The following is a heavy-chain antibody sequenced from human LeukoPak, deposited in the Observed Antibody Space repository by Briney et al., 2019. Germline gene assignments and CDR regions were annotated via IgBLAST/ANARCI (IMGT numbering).Heavy chain of an antibody. V-gene: IGHV4-61*02. CDR2: IYTSGST. Sequence: SQTLSLTCTVSGGSISSGSYYWSWIRQPAGKGLEWIGRIYTSGSTNYNPPLKSRVTISVDTSKNQFSLKLSSVTAADTAVYYCASTYYYDSSGYVYFQHWGQGTLVTVSS. J-gene: IGHJ1*01. CDR3: ASTYYYDSSGYVYFQH. CDR1: GGSISSGSYY. D-gene: IGHD3-22*01.